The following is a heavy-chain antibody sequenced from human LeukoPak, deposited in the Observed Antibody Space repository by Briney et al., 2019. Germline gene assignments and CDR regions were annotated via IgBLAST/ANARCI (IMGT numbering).Heavy chain of an antibody. V-gene: IGHV3-30-3*01. CDR3: ARYLYSYGHFDY. Sequence: RRSRRLSCAPSGFTFSNYAMHWVRPAPGKGLEWVAVISDDGGNKYYADSVKGRFTISRDNSKNTLYLQMNSLRAEDTAVYYCARYLYSYGHFDYWGHGTLVTVSS. D-gene: IGHD5-18*01. J-gene: IGHJ4*01. CDR1: GFTFSNYA. CDR2: ISDDGGNK.